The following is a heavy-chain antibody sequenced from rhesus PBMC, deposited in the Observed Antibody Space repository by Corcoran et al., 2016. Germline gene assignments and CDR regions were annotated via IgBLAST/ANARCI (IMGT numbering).Heavy chain of an antibody. J-gene: IGHJ4*01. CDR3: AGSYYYVSVEDY. Sequence: QVQLQESGPGLVKPSATLSLTCAVSGGSLRDYSYWSWISHPPGKGLEWIGYIYGSGWGTHYNPSRKNRVTISIDPSKNQFSLKLSSVTAADTAVYYCAGSYYYVSVEDYWGHGVLVTVSS. CDR2: IYGSGWGT. CDR1: GGSLRDYSY. D-gene: IGHD3-16*01. V-gene: IGHV4-106*01.